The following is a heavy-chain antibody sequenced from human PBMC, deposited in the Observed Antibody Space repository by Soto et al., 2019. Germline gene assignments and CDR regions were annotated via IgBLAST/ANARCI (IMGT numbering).Heavy chain of an antibody. CDR3: AKLRYSGGTGSFDY. J-gene: IGHJ4*02. Sequence: EVQLVESGGGLVQPGRSLRLSCAASGFTFDDYAMHWVRQAPGKGLEWVSGLNWNSGGIDYADPVKGRFTISRDNAKNSRYLQMDRLRTEDTALYYCAKLRYSGGTGSFDYWGQGTLVTVSS. V-gene: IGHV3-9*01. CDR2: LNWNSGGI. CDR1: GFTFDDYA. D-gene: IGHD1-26*01.